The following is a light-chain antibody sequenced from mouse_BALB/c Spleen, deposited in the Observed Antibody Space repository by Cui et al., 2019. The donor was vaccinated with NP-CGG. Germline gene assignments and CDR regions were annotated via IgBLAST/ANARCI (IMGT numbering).Light chain of an antibody. Sequence: QAVVPPESAPTTSPGERVTLTCRSSTGAVTTSNYANWVQEKPDHLFTGLIGGTNNRIPGVPARFSGSLIGDKAALTSTGAQTEDETIYFCALWYSNHWVFGGGTKLTVL. CDR1: TGAVTTSNY. V-gene: IGLV1*01. J-gene: IGLJ1*01. CDR2: GTN. CDR3: ALWYSNHWV.